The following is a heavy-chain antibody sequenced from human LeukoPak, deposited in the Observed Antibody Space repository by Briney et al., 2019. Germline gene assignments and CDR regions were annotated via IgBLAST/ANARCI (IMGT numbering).Heavy chain of an antibody. V-gene: IGHV4-34*01. D-gene: IGHD1-1*01. J-gene: IGHJ6*03. CDR2: INHSGST. Sequence: SETLSLTCAVYGGSFSGYYWSWIRQPPGKGLEWIGEINHSGSTKYNSSLKSRVIISVDTSKNQFSLNLGSVTAADTAVYYCASERLGYYYMDVWGKGTTVTVSS. CDR1: GGSFSGYY. CDR3: ASERLGYYYMDV.